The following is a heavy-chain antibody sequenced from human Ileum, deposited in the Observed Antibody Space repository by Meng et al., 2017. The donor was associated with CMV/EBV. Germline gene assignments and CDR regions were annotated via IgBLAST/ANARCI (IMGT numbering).Heavy chain of an antibody. D-gene: IGHD3-3*01. CDR2: ISAYNGNT. CDR1: GYTFTSYG. Sequence: GYTFTSYGISWGRQAPGQGLEWMGWISAYNGNTNYAQKLQGRVTMTTDTSTSTAYMELRSLRSDDTAVYYCARAPYYDFWSGNWFDPWGQGTLVTVSS. V-gene: IGHV1-18*01. J-gene: IGHJ5*02. CDR3: ARAPYYDFWSGNWFDP.